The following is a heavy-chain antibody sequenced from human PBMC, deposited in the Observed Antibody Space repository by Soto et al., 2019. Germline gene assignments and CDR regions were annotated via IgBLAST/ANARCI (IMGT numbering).Heavy chain of an antibody. CDR1: GFTFSSYA. J-gene: IGHJ4*02. Sequence: EVQLLESGGGLVQPGGSLRLSCAASGFTFSSYAMSWVRQAPGKGLEWVSAISGSGGSTYFADSVKVRFTISRDNSKNTLYLQMNSLRAEDTAVYYCAKGIRIAVAGITMFFDYWGQGTLVTVSS. D-gene: IGHD6-19*01. V-gene: IGHV3-23*01. CDR3: AKGIRIAVAGITMFFDY. CDR2: ISGSGGST.